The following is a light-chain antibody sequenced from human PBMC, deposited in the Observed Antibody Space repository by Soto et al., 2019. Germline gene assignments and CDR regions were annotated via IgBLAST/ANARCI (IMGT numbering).Light chain of an antibody. Sequence: AIQLTQSPSSRSASVGDRVTITCRASEAIRSALGWYQQKPGKVPKLLIYAASILQSGVPSRFSGSGSGTDFTLTISSLQPEDFATYYCLLDFRYFWAFGQGTKVDI. CDR3: LLDFRYFWA. CDR2: AAS. CDR1: EAIRSA. V-gene: IGKV1-6*01. J-gene: IGKJ1*01.